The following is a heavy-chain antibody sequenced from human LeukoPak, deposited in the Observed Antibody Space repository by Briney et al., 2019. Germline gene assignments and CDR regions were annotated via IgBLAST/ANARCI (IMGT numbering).Heavy chain of an antibody. CDR2: IYYSGST. Sequence: SETLSLTCTVSGGSISSYYWSWIRQPPGKGLEWIGYIYYSGSTNYNPSLKSRVTISVDTSKNHFSLKLSSVTAADTAVYYCARVTYYYDSSGYYPDAFDIWGQGTMVTVSS. D-gene: IGHD3-22*01. V-gene: IGHV4-59*01. CDR1: GGSISSYY. J-gene: IGHJ3*02. CDR3: ARVTYYYDSSGYYPDAFDI.